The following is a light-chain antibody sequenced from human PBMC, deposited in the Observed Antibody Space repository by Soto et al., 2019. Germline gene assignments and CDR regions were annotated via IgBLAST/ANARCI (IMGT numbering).Light chain of an antibody. J-gene: IGKJ1*01. CDR2: GAS. V-gene: IGKV3-20*01. CDR3: QQYDSSPVT. CDR1: QSVSSNY. Sequence: EIVLTQSPGTLSLSPGERATLSCRASQSVSSNYLAWYQQKPGQAPRLLIYGASSRATGIPDRFSGSGSGTDFTLTISRLEPEDFGVYYCQQYDSSPVTFGQGTKVEIK.